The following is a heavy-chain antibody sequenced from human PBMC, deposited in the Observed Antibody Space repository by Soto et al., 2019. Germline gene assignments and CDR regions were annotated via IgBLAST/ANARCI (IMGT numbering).Heavy chain of an antibody. CDR2: INHSGSS. D-gene: IGHD3-10*01. Sequence: PSETLSRTCTVSGGSFRGYYWGWVRQPPGKGLEWIGEINHSGSSNYHPSLKSRVTISVATSKNQFSLTVNSVTPADTAVYYCARGEITLLGGMDVWGQGTTVTVSS. CDR1: GGSFRGYY. CDR3: ARGEITLLGGMDV. V-gene: IGHV4-34*01. J-gene: IGHJ6*02.